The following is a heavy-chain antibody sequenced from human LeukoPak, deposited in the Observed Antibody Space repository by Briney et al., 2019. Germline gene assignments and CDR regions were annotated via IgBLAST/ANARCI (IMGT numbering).Heavy chain of an antibody. J-gene: IGHJ3*02. V-gene: IGHV4-59*01. CDR3: AREGYSSSYQPKRAFDI. D-gene: IGHD6-13*01. Sequence: SETLSLTCAVYGGSFSGYYWSWIRQPPGKGLEWIGYIYYSGSTNYNPSLKSRVTISVDTSKNQFSLKLSSVTAADTAVYYCAREGYSSSYQPKRAFDIWGQGTMVTVSS. CDR1: GGSFSGYY. CDR2: IYYSGST.